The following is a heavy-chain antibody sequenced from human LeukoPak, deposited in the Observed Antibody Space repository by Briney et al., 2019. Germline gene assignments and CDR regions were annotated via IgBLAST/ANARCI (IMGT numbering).Heavy chain of an antibody. D-gene: IGHD5-24*01. J-gene: IGHJ4*02. V-gene: IGHV4-59*01. CDR2: IYYSGST. CDR3: ARDQGDGYNIYYFDY. Sequence: SETLSLTCTVSGGSISSYYWSWIRQPPGKGLEWIGYIYYSGSTNYNPSLKSRVTISVDTSKNQFSLKLSSATAADTAVYYCARDQGDGYNIYYFDYWGQGTLVTVSS. CDR1: GGSISSYY.